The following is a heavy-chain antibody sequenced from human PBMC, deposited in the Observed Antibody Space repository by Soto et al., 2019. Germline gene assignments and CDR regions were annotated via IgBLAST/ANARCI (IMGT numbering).Heavy chain of an antibody. CDR1: GYTFTSYG. J-gene: IGHJ4*02. V-gene: IGHV1-18*01. CDR3: ARNRADYDILTGYYWTFDY. CDR2: ISAYNGNT. D-gene: IGHD3-9*01. Sequence: ASVKVSCKASGYTFTSYGISWVRQAPGQGLEWMGWISAYNGNTNYAQKLQGRVTMTTDTSTSTAYMELRSLRSDDTAVYYCARNRADYDILTGYYWTFDYWGQGTLVTVSS.